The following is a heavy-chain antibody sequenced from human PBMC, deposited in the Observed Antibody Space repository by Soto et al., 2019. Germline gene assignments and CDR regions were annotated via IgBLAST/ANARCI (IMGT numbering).Heavy chain of an antibody. Sequence: GGSLRLSCSASGFTFSSYAMHWVRQAPGKGLEYVSAISSNGGSTYYADSVKGRFTISRDNSKNTLYLQMSSLRAEDTAVYYCVKPRGYSGRRDNNWFDPWGQGTLVTVSS. J-gene: IGHJ5*02. CDR1: GFTFSSYA. CDR3: VKPRGYSGRRDNNWFDP. D-gene: IGHD5-12*01. V-gene: IGHV3-64D*08. CDR2: ISSNGGST.